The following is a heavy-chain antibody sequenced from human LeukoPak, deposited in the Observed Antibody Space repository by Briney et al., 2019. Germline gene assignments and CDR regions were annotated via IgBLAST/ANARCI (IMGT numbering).Heavy chain of an antibody. Sequence: PSETLSLTCTVSGDSISSYYCTWIRRPAGGGLEWMGRIHTSGDTKYNPSLRSRVTMSVDTSKNQFSLKLSSVTAADTAVYYCARNIGVGDSFNSWGHGTLVTVSS. D-gene: IGHD6-19*01. J-gene: IGHJ5*01. CDR2: IHTSGDT. V-gene: IGHV4-4*07. CDR1: GDSISSYY. CDR3: ARNIGVGDSFNS.